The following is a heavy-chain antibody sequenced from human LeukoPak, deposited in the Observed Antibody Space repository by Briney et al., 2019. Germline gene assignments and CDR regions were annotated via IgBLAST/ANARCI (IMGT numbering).Heavy chain of an antibody. CDR2: IDPSDSDT. CDR1: GYSFTSYW. D-gene: IGHD3-10*01. J-gene: IGHJ4*02. Sequence: GESLKISCKGSGYSFTSYWISWVRQMPGKGLVWMGRIDPSDSDTNYSPSFQGHVTISADKSISTAYLQWSSLKASDTAMYYCARSGSAYGSGSYYRENLIDYWGQGTLVTVSS. V-gene: IGHV5-10-1*01. CDR3: ARSGSAYGSGSYYRENLIDY.